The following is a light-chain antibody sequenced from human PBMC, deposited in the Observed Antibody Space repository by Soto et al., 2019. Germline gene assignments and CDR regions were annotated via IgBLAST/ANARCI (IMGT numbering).Light chain of an antibody. J-gene: IGLJ1*01. CDR3: YSYTRSNNRQIV. CDR1: SSEGDDYNY. Sequence: QSALRQLASELRVPLHIVTINSTTTSSEGDDYNYVSWYQQHPGKAPKFMIYDVSNRPSGVSNRFSGSKSGNTASLTISGLQAEDEAEYYYYSYTRSNNRQIVFGTVTKVPVL. V-gene: IGLV2-14*01. CDR2: DVS.